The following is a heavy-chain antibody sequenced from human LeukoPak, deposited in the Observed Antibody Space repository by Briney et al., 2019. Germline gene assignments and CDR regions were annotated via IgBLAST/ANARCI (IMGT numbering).Heavy chain of an antibody. CDR3: AKGGYDYVEIGYFDF. CDR2: IIASSGST. CDR1: GFRFSNYA. Sequence: GGSLRLSCAASGFRFSNYAMSWVRQAPGKGLEWVSVIIASSGSTFYADSVKGRFTISRDNSKNTLYLQMNSLRDEDTSVYYCAKGGYDYVEIGYFDFWGQGTLVTVSS. J-gene: IGHJ4*02. D-gene: IGHD5-12*01. V-gene: IGHV3-23*01.